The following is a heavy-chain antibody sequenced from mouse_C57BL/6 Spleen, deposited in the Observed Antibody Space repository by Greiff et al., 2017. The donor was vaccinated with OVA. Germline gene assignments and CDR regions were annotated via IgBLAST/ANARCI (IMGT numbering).Heavy chain of an antibody. CDR3: ARGGYYYGSSYVLYAMDY. CDR1: GFTFSSYA. CDR2: ISDGGSYT. V-gene: IGHV5-4*03. Sequence: EVNLVESGGGLVKPGGSLKLSCAASGFTFSSYAMSWVRQTPEKRLEWVATISDGGSYTYYPDNVKGRFTISRDNAKNNLYLQMSHLKSEDTAMYYCARGGYYYGSSYVLYAMDYWGQGTSVTVSS. D-gene: IGHD1-1*01. J-gene: IGHJ4*01.